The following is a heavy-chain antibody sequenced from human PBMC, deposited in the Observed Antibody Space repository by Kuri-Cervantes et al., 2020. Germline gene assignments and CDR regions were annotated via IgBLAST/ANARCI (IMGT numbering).Heavy chain of an antibody. CDR2: INPNSGGT. CDR3: AKRGWLHHAFDY. Sequence: ASVKVSCKASGYTFTGYYMHWVRQAPGQGLEWMGWINPNSGGTGYAQKFQGRVTLTSDTSIDTAYMELSSLRSDDTAVYYCAKRGWLHHAFDYWGQGTLVTVSS. D-gene: IGHD5-24*01. V-gene: IGHV1-2*02. CDR1: GYTFTGYY. J-gene: IGHJ4*02.